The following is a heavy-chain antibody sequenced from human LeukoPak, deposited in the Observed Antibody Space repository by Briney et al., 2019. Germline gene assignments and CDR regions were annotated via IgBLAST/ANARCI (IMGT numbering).Heavy chain of an antibody. V-gene: IGHV3-49*04. CDR2: IRSKAYGGTT. D-gene: IGHD3-3*01. Sequence: GGSLRHSCTASGFTFGDYAMSWVRQAPGKGLEWVGFIRSKAYGGTTEYAASVKGRFTISRDDSKSIAYLQMNSLKTEDTAVYYCTRVSDFWSGLHHDYWGQGTLVTVSS. CDR3: TRVSDFWSGLHHDY. CDR1: GFTFGDYA. J-gene: IGHJ4*02.